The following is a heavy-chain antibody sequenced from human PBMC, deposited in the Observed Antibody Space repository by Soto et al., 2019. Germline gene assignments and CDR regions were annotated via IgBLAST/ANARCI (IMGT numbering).Heavy chain of an antibody. CDR3: THTSGHSSTGADN. V-gene: IGHV2-5*02. J-gene: IGHJ4*02. CDR1: GFSLSTNGVA. CDR2: IFWDDDA. D-gene: IGHD6-19*01. Sequence: GSGPTLVNPTQTLTLACTFSGFSLSTNGVAVGWVRQPPGKALEWLALIFWDDDARYSPSLKSRLTITKDTSKNQVVLIMTNMDPVDTGTYYCTHTSGHSSTGADNWGQGTQVTSPQ.